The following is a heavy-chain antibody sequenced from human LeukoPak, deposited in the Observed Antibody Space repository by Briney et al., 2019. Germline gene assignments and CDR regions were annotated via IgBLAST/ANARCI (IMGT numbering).Heavy chain of an antibody. Sequence: GASVKVSCKASGYTFTGYYMHWVRQAPGQGLEWMGWINPNSGGTNYAQKFQGRVTMTRDTSISTAYMELSRLRSDDTPVYYCARQAAAGPTNYYYGMDVWGQGTTVTVSS. V-gene: IGHV1-2*02. J-gene: IGHJ6*02. CDR3: ARQAAAGPTNYYYGMDV. CDR1: GYTFTGYY. CDR2: INPNSGGT. D-gene: IGHD6-13*01.